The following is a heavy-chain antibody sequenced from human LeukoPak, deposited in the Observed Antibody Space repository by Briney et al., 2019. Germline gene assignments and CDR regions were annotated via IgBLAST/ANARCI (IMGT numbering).Heavy chain of an antibody. V-gene: IGHV3-23*01. D-gene: IGHD1-26*01. J-gene: IGHJ4*02. Sequence: GGSLRLSCAASGFTFSSYAMSWVRQAPGKGLEWVSAISGSGGSTYYADSVKGRFTISRDSSKNTVSLQMNSLTAEDTAVYYCAKRGELRKYFDHWGQGTLVTVSS. CDR2: ISGSGGST. CDR3: AKRGELRKYFDH. CDR1: GFTFSSYA.